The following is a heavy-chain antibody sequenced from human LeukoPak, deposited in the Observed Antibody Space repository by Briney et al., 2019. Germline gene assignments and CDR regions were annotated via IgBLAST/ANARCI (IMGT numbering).Heavy chain of an antibody. CDR3: ARRHCSSTSCYLLDWFDP. J-gene: IGHJ5*02. D-gene: IGHD2-2*01. CDR1: GYSFTSSW. CDR2: IYPGDSDT. Sequence: GESLKISCKGSGYSFTSSWIGWVRQMPGKGLEWMGIIYPGDSDTRYSPSFQGQVTISADKSISTAYLQWSSLKASDTAMYYCARRHCSSTSCYLLDWFDPWGQGTLVTVSS. V-gene: IGHV5-51*01.